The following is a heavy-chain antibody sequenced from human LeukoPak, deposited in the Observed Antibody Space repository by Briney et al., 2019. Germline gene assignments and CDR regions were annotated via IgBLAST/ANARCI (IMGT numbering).Heavy chain of an antibody. D-gene: IGHD2-15*01. CDR3: ARVGCSGGSCYESRGAFDI. V-gene: IGHV4-38-2*02. CDR1: GYSISSGYY. J-gene: IGHJ3*02. Sequence: SETLSLTCTVSGYSISSGYYWGWIRQPPGKGLEWIGSIYHSGSTYYNPSLKSRVTMSVDTSKNQFSLKKNYVTAADTAVYYCARVGCSGGSCYESRGAFDIWGQGTLVTVSS. CDR2: IYHSGST.